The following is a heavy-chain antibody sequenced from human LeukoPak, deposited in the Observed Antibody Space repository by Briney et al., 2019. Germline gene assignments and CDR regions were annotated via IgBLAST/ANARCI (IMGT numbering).Heavy chain of an antibody. Sequence: GGSLRLSCAASGFTVSTNFMTWVRQAPGKGLEWVSYITNTGTTIYYADSVKGRFTISRDNAKNSLYLQMNSLRAEDTAVYYCARDGHYDILTGYFQDWGQGTLVTVSS. J-gene: IGHJ1*01. CDR1: GFTVSTNF. CDR2: ITNTGTTI. CDR3: ARDGHYDILTGYFQD. V-gene: IGHV3-11*01. D-gene: IGHD3-9*01.